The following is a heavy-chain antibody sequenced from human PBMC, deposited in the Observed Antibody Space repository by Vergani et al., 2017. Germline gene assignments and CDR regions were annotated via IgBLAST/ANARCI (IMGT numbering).Heavy chain of an antibody. Sequence: QVHLVESGGGVVKPGGSLRLSCAASGFTFSDYYMSWIRQAPGKGLEWVSYISSSGSTIYYADSVKGRFTISRDNAKNSLYLQMNSLRAEDTAVYYCARCGLGPEGSSWSYYYYYYYMDVWGKGTTVTVSS. V-gene: IGHV3-11*01. CDR2: ISSSGSTI. D-gene: IGHD6-13*01. CDR1: GFTFSDYY. J-gene: IGHJ6*03. CDR3: ARCGLGPEGSSWSYYYYYYYMDV.